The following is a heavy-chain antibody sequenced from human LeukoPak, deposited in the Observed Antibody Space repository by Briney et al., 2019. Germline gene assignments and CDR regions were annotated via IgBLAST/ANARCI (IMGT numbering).Heavy chain of an antibody. D-gene: IGHD1-26*01. Sequence: ASVKVSCKASGYTFTSYGISWVRQAPGQGLEWMGWISAYNGNTNYAQKLQGRVTMTTDTSTSTAYMELRSLRSDDTAVYYCARDPGGSYYPDYFDYWGQGTLVTVSS. CDR2: ISAYNGNT. CDR3: ARDPGGSYYPDYFDY. V-gene: IGHV1-18*01. CDR1: GYTFTSYG. J-gene: IGHJ4*02.